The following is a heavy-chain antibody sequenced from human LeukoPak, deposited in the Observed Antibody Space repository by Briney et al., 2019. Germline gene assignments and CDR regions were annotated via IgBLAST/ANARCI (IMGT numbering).Heavy chain of an antibody. J-gene: IGHJ4*02. V-gene: IGHV4-59*01. Sequence: SETLSLTCTVSGGANNDYYWSWIRKPPGKGLEWIAYIHYSGTTNYNPSLKSRVTISLDTSKNQFSLKLSSVTAADTAVYYCASTHSSGKSDYWGQGTLVTVSS. CDR3: ASTHSSGKSDY. CDR1: GGANNDYY. D-gene: IGHD3-10*01. CDR2: IHYSGTT.